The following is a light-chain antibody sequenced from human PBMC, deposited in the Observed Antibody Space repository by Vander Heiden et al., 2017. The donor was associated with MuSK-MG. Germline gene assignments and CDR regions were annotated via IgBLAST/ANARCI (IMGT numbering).Light chain of an antibody. CDR1: SSDVGIYDF. J-gene: IGLJ2*01. CDR3: NSYTTSLTQV. Sequence: HSALTQPASVSGSPGQSITISFAGTSSDVGIYDFVSWYQRHPGKAPKLIIFDVTGRPSGVSDRFSGSKSGSTASLTISGLQAEDEADYYCNSYTTSLTQVFGGGTKLTVL. V-gene: IGLV2-14*03. CDR2: DVT.